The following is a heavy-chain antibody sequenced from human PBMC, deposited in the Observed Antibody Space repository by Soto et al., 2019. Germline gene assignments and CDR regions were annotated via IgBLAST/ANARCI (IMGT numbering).Heavy chain of an antibody. J-gene: IGHJ4*02. CDR2: INPFDGSR. CDR1: GYIFTSYY. Sequence: QVQLVQSGAEVKKPGASVKVSCKASGYIFTSYYIHWVRQAPGQGLEWMGWINPFDGSRMFAQSFQGRVTMPRDTSTSTVYMEVSSLRSEDTAVYYCSRVDPGETSPFDHCGQGTLVTVSS. D-gene: IGHD3-10*01. V-gene: IGHV1-46*03. CDR3: SRVDPGETSPFDH.